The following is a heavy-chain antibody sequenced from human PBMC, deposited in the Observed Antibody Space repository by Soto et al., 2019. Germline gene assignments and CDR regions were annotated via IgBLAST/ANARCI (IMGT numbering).Heavy chain of an antibody. CDR2: ISGSGGST. J-gene: IGHJ4*02. CDR3: AKDSTTAGYSYGSFGC. CDR1: GFTFSSYA. V-gene: IGHV3-23*01. D-gene: IGHD5-18*01. Sequence: EVQLLESGGGLVQPGGSLRLSCAASGFTFSSYAMSWVRQAPGKGLEWVSAISGSGGSTYYADSVKGRFTISRDNSKNTLYLQMNSLRAEDTAVYYCAKDSTTAGYSYGSFGCWGQGTLVTVSS.